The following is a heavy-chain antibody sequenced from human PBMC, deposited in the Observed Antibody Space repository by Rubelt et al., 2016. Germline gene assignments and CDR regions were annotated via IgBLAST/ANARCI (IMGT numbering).Heavy chain of an antibody. CDR3: ATGGDFGVVMPNWFDP. D-gene: IGHD3-3*01. V-gene: IGHV1-69*01. CDR1: GGTFSSYA. CDR2: IIPIFVTA. Sequence: QVQLVQSGAEVKKPGSSVKVSCKASGGTFSSYAISWVRQAPGQGLEWMGGIIPIFVTATYAQKFQGRVTSTADESTSTAYMELSSRRSEDTAVYYCATGGDFGVVMPNWFDPWGQGTLVTVSS. J-gene: IGHJ5*02.